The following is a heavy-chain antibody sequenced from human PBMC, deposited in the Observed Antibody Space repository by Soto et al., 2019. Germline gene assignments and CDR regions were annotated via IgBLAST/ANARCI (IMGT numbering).Heavy chain of an antibody. Sequence: PGGSLRLSCAASGFTVSSNYMSWVRQAPGKGLEWVSVIYSGGSTYYADSVKGRFTISRDNSKNTLYLQMNSLRAEDTAVYYCARVPAALYYYYGMDVWGQGTTVTVSS. CDR1: GFTVSSNY. J-gene: IGHJ6*02. CDR3: ARVPAALYYYYGMDV. CDR2: IYSGGST. V-gene: IGHV3-53*01. D-gene: IGHD2-2*01.